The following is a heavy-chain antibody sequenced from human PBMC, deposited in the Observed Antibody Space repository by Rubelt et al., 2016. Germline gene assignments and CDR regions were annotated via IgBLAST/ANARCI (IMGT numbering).Heavy chain of an antibody. D-gene: IGHD3-10*01. J-gene: IGHJ3*02. V-gene: IGHV4-39*07. CDR2: IYYSGST. CDR1: GGSISSSSYY. CDR3: ARGDYGWSFGI. Sequence: QLQLQESGPGLVKPSETLSLTCTVSGGSISSSSYYWGWIRQPPGKGLEWIGSIYYSGSTSYNPCLQSRVAISVSTSKNQFSLKLSVVTAADTAVYYCARGDYGWSFGIWGQGTMVTVSS.